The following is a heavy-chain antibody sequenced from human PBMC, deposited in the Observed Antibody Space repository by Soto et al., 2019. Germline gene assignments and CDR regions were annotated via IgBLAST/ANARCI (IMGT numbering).Heavy chain of an antibody. J-gene: IGHJ5*02. CDR1: GGSISSSSYY. CDR2: IYYSGST. V-gene: IGHV4-39*01. D-gene: IGHD4-4*01. Sequence: QLQLQESGPGLVKPSETLSLTCTVSGGSISSSSYYWGWIRQPPGKGLEWIGSIYYSGSTYYNPSLKSRVTISVDTSKNQFSLKLSSVTAADTAVYYCARHSAVIDLNWFDPWGQGTLVTVSS. CDR3: ARHSAVIDLNWFDP.